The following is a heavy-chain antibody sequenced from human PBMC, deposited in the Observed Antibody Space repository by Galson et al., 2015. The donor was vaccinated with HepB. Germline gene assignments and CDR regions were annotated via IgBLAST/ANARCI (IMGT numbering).Heavy chain of an antibody. CDR1: GFTFSLYS. CDR3: ARATYGGWNGSDY. J-gene: IGHJ4*02. D-gene: IGHD4/OR15-4a*01. CDR2: ILYDGSNK. V-gene: IGHV3-30*04. Sequence: SLRLSCAAPGFTFSLYSMHWVRQAPGKGLEWVAVILYDGSNKYYADSVKGRFTISRDNSKNTLYLQMNSLRDEDTAVYYCARATYGGWNGSDYWGQGTLVTVSS.